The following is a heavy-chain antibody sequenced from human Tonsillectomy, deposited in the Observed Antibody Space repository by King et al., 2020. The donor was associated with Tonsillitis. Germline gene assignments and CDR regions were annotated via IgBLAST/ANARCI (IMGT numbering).Heavy chain of an antibody. CDR1: GFTFSNHW. J-gene: IGHJ2*01. CDR3: ARGISAAGGRWYFDL. CDR2: IRNDASET. Sequence: VQLVESGGGLVQPGGSLRLSCAASGFTFSNHWMSGVRQAPGKGLEGVANIRNDASETYFVDSGKGRFTISRANAKNSLYLQMTSLRAEDTAVYYCARGISAAGGRWYFDLWGRGTLVTVSS. D-gene: IGHD6-13*01. V-gene: IGHV3-7*04.